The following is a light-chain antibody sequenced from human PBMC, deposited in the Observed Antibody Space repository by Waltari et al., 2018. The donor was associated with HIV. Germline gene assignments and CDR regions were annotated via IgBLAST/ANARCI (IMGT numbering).Light chain of an antibody. Sequence: EIVLTQSPATLSLSPGERATLSCRASQSVSSSLAWYQQKPGQAPRLLIYDASNRATGIPARFSGSGSGTDFTLTISSLEPEDMAVYYCQRRSNPFTFGPGTKVDIK. CDR1: QSVSSS. J-gene: IGKJ3*01. CDR2: DAS. CDR3: QRRSNPFT. V-gene: IGKV3-11*01.